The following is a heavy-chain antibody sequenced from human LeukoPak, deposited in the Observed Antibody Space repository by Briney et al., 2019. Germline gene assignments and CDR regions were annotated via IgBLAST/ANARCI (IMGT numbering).Heavy chain of an antibody. J-gene: IGHJ6*03. CDR3: ARARQLILGGKFFNYMDV. Sequence: HPGGSLRLSCVASGITFNEYTLNWVRQAPGKGLEWVSYIRSSGSILNYADSVKGRFTISRGNARNSLYLHMNSLRAEDSAVYYCARARQLILGGKFFNYMDVWGKGTAVFVSS. V-gene: IGHV3-48*01. D-gene: IGHD2-2*01. CDR1: GITFNEYT. CDR2: IRSSGSIL.